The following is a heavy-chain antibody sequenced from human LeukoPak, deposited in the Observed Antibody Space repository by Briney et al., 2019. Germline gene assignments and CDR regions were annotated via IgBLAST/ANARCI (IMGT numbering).Heavy chain of an antibody. V-gene: IGHV3-74*01. J-gene: IGHJ4*02. CDR2: INTDGSST. Sequence: AGSVRLSCAASGFTFSSYWMHWVRQAPGKGLVWVSRINTDGSSTSYADSVKGRFTISRDNARSTLSLQMDSLRAEDTAIYYCARGGGSAYYSFNYWGQGTLVSVSS. D-gene: IGHD3-22*01. CDR1: GFTFSSYW. CDR3: ARGGGSAYYSFNY.